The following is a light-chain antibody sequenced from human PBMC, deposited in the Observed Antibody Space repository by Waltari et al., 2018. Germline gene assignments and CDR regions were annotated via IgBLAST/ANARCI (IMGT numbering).Light chain of an antibody. CDR2: AAA. Sequence: IQMTQSPSSLPASIGDRVTITCRARDSVSRYLNWSQRRPGKAPRLLIYAAATLQSGVPSRFSGSGSGTDFTLTISSREPEDFATYYCQESFISPYTFGQGTILEL. V-gene: IGKV1-39*01. CDR3: QESFISPYT. CDR1: DSVSRY. J-gene: IGKJ2*01.